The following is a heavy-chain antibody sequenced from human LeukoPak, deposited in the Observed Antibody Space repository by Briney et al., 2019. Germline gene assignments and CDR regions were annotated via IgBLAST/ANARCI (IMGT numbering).Heavy chain of an antibody. CDR2: IYSGGST. CDR3: ARETVNGNSPGY. CDR1: GFTVSSNY. V-gene: IGHV3-66*01. Sequence: GGSLRLSCAASGFTVSSNYMSWVRQAPGKGLEWVSVIYSGGSTYYADSVKGRFTISRDNSKNTLYLQMNSLRAEDTAVYYCARETVNGNSPGYWGQGTPVTVSS. D-gene: IGHD4-23*01. J-gene: IGHJ4*02.